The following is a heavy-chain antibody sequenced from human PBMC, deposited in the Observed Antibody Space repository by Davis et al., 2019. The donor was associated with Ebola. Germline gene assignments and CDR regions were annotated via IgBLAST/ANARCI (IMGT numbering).Heavy chain of an antibody. V-gene: IGHV4-39*01. CDR1: SDPTSSNDYF. Sequence: MPSETLSLPCPVSSDPTSSNDYFWGWIRPPPGKGLEWIASIAYTGKTYYLPSLKSRLTLSVDTSKNQVSLHLTSVTAEDTAVYHCARYRVAMVKGVPYFDYWGQGRLVTVAS. CDR2: IAYTGKT. J-gene: IGHJ4*02. D-gene: IGHD3-10*01. CDR3: ARYRVAMVKGVPYFDY.